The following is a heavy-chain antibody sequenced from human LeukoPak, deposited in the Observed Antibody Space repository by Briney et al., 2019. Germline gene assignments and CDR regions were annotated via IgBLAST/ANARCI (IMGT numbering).Heavy chain of an antibody. CDR1: GYTFTGYY. CDR3: ARDKLDAFDI. Sequence: ASVKVSCKTSGYTFTGYYMHWVRQAPGQGLEWMGWINPNNGGTNYAQKFQGRVTMTRDTSISTAYMELRSLRSDDTAVYYCARDKLDAFDIWGQGTMVTVSS. D-gene: IGHD1-7*01. CDR2: INPNNGGT. V-gene: IGHV1-2*02. J-gene: IGHJ3*02.